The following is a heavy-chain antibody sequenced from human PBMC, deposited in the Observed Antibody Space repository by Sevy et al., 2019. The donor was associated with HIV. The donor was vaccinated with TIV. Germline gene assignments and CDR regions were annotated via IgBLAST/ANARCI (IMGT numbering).Heavy chain of an antibody. Sequence: GESLKISCKGSGYSFTSYWIGWVRQMPGKGLEWMGIIYPGDSDTRYSPSFQGQVTISADKSISTAYLQWSSLKASDTAMYYCARQIPGSSWYYLSFDYWGQGTLVTVSS. J-gene: IGHJ4*02. CDR1: GYSFTSYW. CDR3: ARQIPGSSWYYLSFDY. V-gene: IGHV5-51*01. CDR2: IYPGDSDT. D-gene: IGHD6-13*01.